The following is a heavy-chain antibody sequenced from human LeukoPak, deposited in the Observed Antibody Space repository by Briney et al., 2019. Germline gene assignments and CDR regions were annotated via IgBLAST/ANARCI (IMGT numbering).Heavy chain of an antibody. Sequence: ASVKVSCKVSGYTLTELSMHWVRQAPGKGLEWMGGFDPEDGETIYAQKFQGRVTMTEDTSADTAYMELSSLRSEDTAVYYCATDADSSSWYGYYGMDVWGQGTTVTVSS. CDR3: ATDADSSSWYGYYGMDV. D-gene: IGHD6-13*01. V-gene: IGHV1-24*01. J-gene: IGHJ6*02. CDR2: FDPEDGET. CDR1: GYTLTELS.